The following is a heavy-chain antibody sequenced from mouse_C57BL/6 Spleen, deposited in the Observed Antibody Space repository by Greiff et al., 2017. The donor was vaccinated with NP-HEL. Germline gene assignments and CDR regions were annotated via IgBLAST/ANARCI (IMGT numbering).Heavy chain of an antibody. CDR1: GYTFTSYD. J-gene: IGHJ4*01. Sequence: VKLVESGPELVKPGASVKLSCKASGYTFTSYDINWVKQRPGQGLEWIGWIYPRDGSTKYNEKFKGKATLTVDTSSSTAYMELHSLTSEDSAVYFCAESDRYAMDYWGQGTSVTVSS. V-gene: IGHV1-85*01. CDR3: AESDRYAMDY. CDR2: IYPRDGST.